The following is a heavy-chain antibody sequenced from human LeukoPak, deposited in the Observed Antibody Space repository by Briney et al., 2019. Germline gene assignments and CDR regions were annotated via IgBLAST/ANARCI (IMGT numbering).Heavy chain of an antibody. CDR2: IRAYNGNT. CDR1: GYTFTSYG. CDR3: ARDGRELPPYYRYYLDV. J-gene: IGHJ6*03. V-gene: IGHV1-18*01. Sequence: AAGVKVSCKCSGYTFTSYGISWVRQAPAQGLEGMGWIRAYNGNTNNAQKLQGRVTMTTDTPTSTAYLELSSLRYDDTPVYYCARDGRELPPYYRYYLDVWGKGTTVTVSS. D-gene: IGHD1-26*01.